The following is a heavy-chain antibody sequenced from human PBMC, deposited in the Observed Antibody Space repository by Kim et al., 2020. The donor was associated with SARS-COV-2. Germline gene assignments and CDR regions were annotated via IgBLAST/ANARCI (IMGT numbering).Heavy chain of an antibody. CDR3: AREEVPAGVD. V-gene: IGHV3-74*01. CDR2: MNSDGSST. Sequence: GGSLRLSCAASGFTFSSDWMHWVRQAPGNGLVWVSRMNSDGSSTGYADSVKGRFTISRDNAKNTLYLQMNSLRAEDTAVYYCAREEVPAGVDWGHGTLVT. J-gene: IGHJ4*01. CDR1: GFTFSSDW. D-gene: IGHD2-2*01.